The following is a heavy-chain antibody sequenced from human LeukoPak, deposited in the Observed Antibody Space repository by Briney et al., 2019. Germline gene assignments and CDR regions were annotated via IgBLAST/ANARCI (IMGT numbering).Heavy chain of an antibody. CDR2: ISSSGSTI. CDR3: ARTGSSGTIDY. J-gene: IGHJ4*02. Sequence: GGSLRLSCAASGFTFSDYYMSWIRQAPGKGREWVSYISSSGSTIYYADSVKGRFTISRDNAKNSLYLQMNSLRAEDPAVYYCARTGSSGTIDYWGQGTLVTVSS. CDR1: GFTFSDYY. V-gene: IGHV3-11*01. D-gene: IGHD1-1*01.